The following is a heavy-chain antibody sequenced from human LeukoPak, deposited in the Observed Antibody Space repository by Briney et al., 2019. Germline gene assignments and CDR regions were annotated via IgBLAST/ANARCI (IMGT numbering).Heavy chain of an antibody. CDR1: GGSFSGYY. CDR2: IYTSGST. J-gene: IGHJ3*02. Sequence: SETLSLTCAVYGGSFSGYYWSWIRQPAGKGLEWIGRIYTSGSTNYNPSLKSRVTMSVDTSKNQFSLKLSSVTAADTAVYYCARDLVVYDAFDIWGQGTTVTVSS. CDR3: ARDLVVYDAFDI. V-gene: IGHV4-4*07. D-gene: IGHD2-15*01.